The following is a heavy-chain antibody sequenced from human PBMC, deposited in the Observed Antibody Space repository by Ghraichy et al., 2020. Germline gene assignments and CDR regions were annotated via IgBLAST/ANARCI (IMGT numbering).Heavy chain of an antibody. CDR2: ISSGGGYE. V-gene: IGHV3-30-3*01. CDR1: GFSFSSYA. Sequence: GGSLRLSCAASGFSFSSYAMHWVRQAPGKGLEWVALISSGGGYEYYADPVKGRFTISRDNSKNSLYLQMNSLGSDDTSVYYCARGSDTQWLSSPIEHWGQGTLVTVSS. J-gene: IGHJ4*02. D-gene: IGHD6-19*01. CDR3: ARGSDTQWLSSPIEH.